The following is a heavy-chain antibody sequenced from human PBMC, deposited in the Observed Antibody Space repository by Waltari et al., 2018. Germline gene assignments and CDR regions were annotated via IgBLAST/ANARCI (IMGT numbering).Heavy chain of an antibody. V-gene: IGHV4-38-2*01. CDR2: IYHDGTT. D-gene: IGHD2-2*03. Sequence: QVQLQESGPSLVKPSETLSLTCDVSGYAINSGFSWGWIRQPPGKGLEWIATIYHDGTTFYNPSLKSRVTVSMDTSKNQFSLKLGSVTAADTAVYYCSRQVLGYCTSAACRRLESWGQGTLVTVSS. CDR1: GYAINSGFS. CDR3: SRQVLGYCTSAACRRLES. J-gene: IGHJ5*01.